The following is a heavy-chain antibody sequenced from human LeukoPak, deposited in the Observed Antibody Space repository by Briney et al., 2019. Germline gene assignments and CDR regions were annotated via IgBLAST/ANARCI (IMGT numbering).Heavy chain of an antibody. CDR2: INPNSGGT. CDR1: GYTFTGYY. D-gene: IGHD3-22*01. V-gene: IGHV1-2*02. Sequence: ASVKVSCKASGYTFTGYYMHWVGQAPGQGLEWMGWINPNSGGTNYAQKFQGRVTMTRDTSISTAYMELSRLRSDDTAVYYCAQYYYDSSGLFDYWGQGTLVTVSS. CDR3: AQYYYDSSGLFDY. J-gene: IGHJ4*02.